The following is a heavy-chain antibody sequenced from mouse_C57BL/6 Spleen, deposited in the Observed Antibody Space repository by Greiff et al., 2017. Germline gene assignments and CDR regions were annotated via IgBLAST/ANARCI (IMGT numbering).Heavy chain of an antibody. CDR1: GYSFTGYF. V-gene: IGHV1-20*01. CDR2: INPYNGDT. Sequence: VQLQQSGPELVKPGDSVKISCKASGYSFTGYFMNWVMQSHGKSLEWIGRINPYNGDTFYNQKFKGKATLTVDKSSSTAHMELRSLTSEDSAVYYCERGYGSSYDWYFDVWGTGTTVTVSS. J-gene: IGHJ1*03. CDR3: ERGYGSSYDWYFDV. D-gene: IGHD1-1*01.